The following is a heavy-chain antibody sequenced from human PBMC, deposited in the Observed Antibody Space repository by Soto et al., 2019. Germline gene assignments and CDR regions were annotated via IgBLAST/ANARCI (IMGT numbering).Heavy chain of an antibody. CDR2: INPNSGNI. Sequence: ASVKVSCKASGDTFTTYDVNWVRQATGHGLEWMGWINPNSGNIGYAQRFQGRVTMTRDTAIRTAYMEVSSLRSDDTAVYYCARGRASGSYYIIDYCGQGTLVTVS. V-gene: IGHV1-8*01. CDR3: ARGRASGSYYIIDY. D-gene: IGHD3-10*01. J-gene: IGHJ4*02. CDR1: GDTFTTYD.